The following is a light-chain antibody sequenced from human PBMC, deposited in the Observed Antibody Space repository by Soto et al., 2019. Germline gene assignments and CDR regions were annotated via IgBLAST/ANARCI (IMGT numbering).Light chain of an antibody. CDR1: QSVSSSY. Sequence: ENVLTQSPGTLSLSPGERATLSCRASQSVSSSYLTWYQQKPGQAPRLLIYGASSRATDIPDRFSGSGSGTDFTLTISRLEPEDFAVYYCQQYDSSPVTFGQGTKLHIK. J-gene: IGKJ2*01. CDR2: GAS. V-gene: IGKV3-20*01. CDR3: QQYDSSPVT.